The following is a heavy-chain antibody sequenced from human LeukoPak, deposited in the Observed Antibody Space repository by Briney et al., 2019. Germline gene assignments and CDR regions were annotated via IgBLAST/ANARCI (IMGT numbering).Heavy chain of an antibody. CDR2: IRHTGSPV. D-gene: IGHD3-10*01. CDR3: AIPPLSGTGSSRPLAGMDV. J-gene: IGHJ6*02. V-gene: IGHV3-48*04. Sequence: PGGSLRLSCTASGFSFSIYSMNWVRQARGKGLEWVSYIRHTGSPVSYADSVKGRFTISRDNARNSLYLQMYSLRAEDTAVYYCAIPPLSGTGSSRPLAGMDVWGQGTTVTVSS. CDR1: GFSFSIYS.